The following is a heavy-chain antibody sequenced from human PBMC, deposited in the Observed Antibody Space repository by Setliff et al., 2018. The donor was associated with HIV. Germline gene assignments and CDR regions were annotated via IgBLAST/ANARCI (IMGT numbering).Heavy chain of an antibody. Sequence: ASVKVSCKTSGGTFNTYPIAWVRQAPGQGLEWMGGIAPNLRMPNYIQKFKGRLTITADKSTSTAYMELSSLRSEDTAMYYCASAYCSSTSCYVRWGDGMDVWGQGTTVTVSS. CDR3: ASAYCSSTSCYVRWGDGMDV. J-gene: IGHJ6*02. CDR2: IAPNLRMP. V-gene: IGHV1-69*10. CDR1: GGTFNTYP. D-gene: IGHD2-2*01.